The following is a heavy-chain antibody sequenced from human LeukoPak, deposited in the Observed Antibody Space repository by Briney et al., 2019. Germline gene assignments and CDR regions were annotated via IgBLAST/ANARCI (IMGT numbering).Heavy chain of an antibody. Sequence: SETLSLTCTVSGYSISSGYYWGWIRQPPGKGLEWIGSIYHSGSTYYNPSLKSRVTISVDRSKNQFSLKLSSVTAADTAVYYCASSSEITIFGVVIQGNAFDIWGQGTMVTVSS. CDR3: ASSSEITIFGVVIQGNAFDI. CDR2: IYHSGST. CDR1: GYSISSGYY. V-gene: IGHV4-38-2*02. J-gene: IGHJ3*02. D-gene: IGHD3-3*01.